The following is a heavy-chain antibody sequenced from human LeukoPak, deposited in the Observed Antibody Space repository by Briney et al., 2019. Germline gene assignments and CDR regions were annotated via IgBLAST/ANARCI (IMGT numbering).Heavy chain of an antibody. V-gene: IGHV3-48*03. Sequence: GGSLRLSCAASGFTFSSYEMNWVRQAPGKGLEWVSHISSSGSTIYYADSVKGRFTISRDNAKNSLYLQMNSLRAEDTTVYYCARGHFYYGKAFDIWGQGTIVTVSS. J-gene: IGHJ3*02. CDR3: ARGHFYYGKAFDI. CDR2: ISSSGSTI. D-gene: IGHD3-22*01. CDR1: GFTFSSYE.